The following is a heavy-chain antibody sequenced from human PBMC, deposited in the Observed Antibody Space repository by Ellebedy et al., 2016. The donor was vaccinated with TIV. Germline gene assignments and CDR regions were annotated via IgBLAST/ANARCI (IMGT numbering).Heavy chain of an antibody. Sequence: GESLKISCAASGFTFSSYGMHWVRQAPGKGPEWVAIISSDGTYKYYADSVKGRFTISRDNSKNTLYLQMNSLRAEDTAVYYCAKRYRTYFDDWGQGTLVTVSS. CDR1: GFTFSSYG. V-gene: IGHV3-30*18. J-gene: IGHJ4*02. CDR2: ISSDGTYK. CDR3: AKRYRTYFDD. D-gene: IGHD5-12*01.